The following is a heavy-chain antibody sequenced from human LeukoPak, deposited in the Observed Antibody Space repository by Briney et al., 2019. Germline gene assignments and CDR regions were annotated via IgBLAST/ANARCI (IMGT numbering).Heavy chain of an antibody. Sequence: SETLSLTCTVSGGSISSSSYYWGWIRQPPGKGLEWIGSIYYSGSTYYNPSLKSRVTISVDTSKNQFSLKLSSVTAADTAVYYCARGGCSSTSCYRDYYYMDVWGKGTTVTVSS. V-gene: IGHV4-39*07. CDR3: ARGGCSSTSCYRDYYYMDV. CDR1: GGSISSSSYY. J-gene: IGHJ6*03. CDR2: IYYSGST. D-gene: IGHD2-2*02.